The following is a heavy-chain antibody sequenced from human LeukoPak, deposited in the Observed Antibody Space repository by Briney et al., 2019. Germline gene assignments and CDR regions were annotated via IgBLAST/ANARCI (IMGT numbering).Heavy chain of an antibody. CDR1: GDSINNYY. J-gene: IGHJ6*03. D-gene: IGHD1-26*01. V-gene: IGHV4-59*01. CDR3: ARGSVGATYYYYYYMDV. CDR2: MSYSGRS. Sequence: SETLSLTCTVSGDSINNYYWSWIRQTPEKGLEWIGYMSYSGRSDYGPSLKSRVTISVDTSKNQFSLKLSSVTAADTAVYYCARGSVGATYYYYYYMDVWGKGTTVTVSS.